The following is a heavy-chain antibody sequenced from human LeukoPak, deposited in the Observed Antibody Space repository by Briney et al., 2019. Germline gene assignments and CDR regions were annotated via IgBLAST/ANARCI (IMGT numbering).Heavy chain of an antibody. D-gene: IGHD6-19*01. Sequence: SETLSLTCTVSGGSISSYYWSWIRQPPGKGLEWIGEINHSGSTNYNPSLKSRVTISVDTSKNQFSLKLSSVTAADTAVYYCAREMTAVAGTTRAGSYWYFDLWGRGTLVTVSS. V-gene: IGHV4-34*01. CDR3: AREMTAVAGTTRAGSYWYFDL. CDR2: INHSGST. CDR1: GGSISSYY. J-gene: IGHJ2*01.